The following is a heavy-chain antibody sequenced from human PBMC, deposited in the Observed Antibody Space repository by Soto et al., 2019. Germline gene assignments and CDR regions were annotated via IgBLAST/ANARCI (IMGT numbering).Heavy chain of an antibody. CDR3: ARTAYSGSYLDAFDI. Sequence: RRLSCAASGFTFSSYAMSWVRQAPGKGLEWVAVIWYDGSNKYYADSVKGRFTISRDNSKNTLYLQMNSLRAEDTAVYYCARTAYSGSYLDAFDIWGQGTMVTVSS. J-gene: IGHJ3*02. V-gene: IGHV3-33*08. CDR1: GFTFSSYA. D-gene: IGHD1-26*01. CDR2: IWYDGSNK.